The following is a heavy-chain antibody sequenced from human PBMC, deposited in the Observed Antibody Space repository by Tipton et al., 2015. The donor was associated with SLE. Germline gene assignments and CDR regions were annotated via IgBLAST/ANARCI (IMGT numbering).Heavy chain of an antibody. Sequence: TLSLTCTVSGGSISSHYWSWIRQPPGKGLEWIGYIYYSGSTNYNPSLKSRVTISVDTSKNQFSLKLSPVTAADTAVYYCARDRVVVNAFDIWGQGTMVTVSS. J-gene: IGHJ3*02. CDR2: IYYSGST. CDR3: ARDRVVVNAFDI. V-gene: IGHV4-59*11. D-gene: IGHD3-22*01. CDR1: GGSISSHY.